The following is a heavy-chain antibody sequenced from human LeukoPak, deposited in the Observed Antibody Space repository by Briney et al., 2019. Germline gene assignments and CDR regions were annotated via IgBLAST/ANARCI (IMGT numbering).Heavy chain of an antibody. D-gene: IGHD4-11*01. V-gene: IGHV3-23*01. J-gene: IGHJ4*02. CDR3: ARRLQPYYFDY. CDR2: ISGNAGST. CDR1: GFTLSSYA. Sequence: GGSLRLSCAASGFTLSSYAMSWVRQAPGKGLEWVSLISGNAGSTYYADSVKGRFTISIDNSKSTLYLQMNSLRAEDTAVYYCARRLQPYYFDYWGQGTLITVSS.